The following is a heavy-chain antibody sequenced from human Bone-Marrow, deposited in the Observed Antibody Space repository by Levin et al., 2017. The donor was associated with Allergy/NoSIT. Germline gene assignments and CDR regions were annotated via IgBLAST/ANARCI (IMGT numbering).Heavy chain of an antibody. J-gene: IGHJ4*02. CDR2: INTNTGNP. CDR1: GYSFTTYA. V-gene: IGHV7-4-1*02. CDR3: ARGEVNPKEF. Sequence: ASVKVSCKASGYSFTTYAINWVRQAPGQGLEWMGWINTNTGNPMYAQDFTGRFVFSLDTSVTTAYLEISSLKADDTAVYYCARGEVNPKEFWGQGTLVSVSS. D-gene: IGHD1-26*01.